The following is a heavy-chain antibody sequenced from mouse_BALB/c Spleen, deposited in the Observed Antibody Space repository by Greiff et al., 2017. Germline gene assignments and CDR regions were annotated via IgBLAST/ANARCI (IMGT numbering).Heavy chain of an antibody. CDR2: ISDGGSYT. J-gene: IGHJ3*01. CDR1: GFTFSDYY. V-gene: IGHV5-4*02. D-gene: IGHD2-4*01. CDR3: ARDAGIYYDYDGGFAY. Sequence: EVMLVESGGGLVKPGGSLKLSCAASGFTFSDYYMYWVRQTPEKRLEWVATISDGGSYTYYPDSVKGRFTISRDNAKNNLYLQMSSLKSEDTAMYYCARDAGIYYDYDGGFAYWGQGTLVTVSA.